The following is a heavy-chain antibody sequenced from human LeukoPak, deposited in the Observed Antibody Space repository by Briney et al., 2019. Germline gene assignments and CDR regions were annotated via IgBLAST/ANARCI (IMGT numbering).Heavy chain of an antibody. Sequence: GGSLRLSCAASGLTVSSNYMSWVRQAPGKGLEWVSVIYSGGSTYYADSVKGRFTISRDNSKNTLYLQMNSLRAEDTAVYYCAKGAKYYDILTEDYYYMDVWGKGTTVTISS. V-gene: IGHV3-53*01. CDR3: AKGAKYYDILTEDYYYMDV. J-gene: IGHJ6*03. D-gene: IGHD3-9*01. CDR1: GLTVSSNY. CDR2: IYSGGST.